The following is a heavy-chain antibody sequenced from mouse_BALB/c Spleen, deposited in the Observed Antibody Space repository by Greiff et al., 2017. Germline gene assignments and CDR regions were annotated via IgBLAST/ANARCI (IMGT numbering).Heavy chain of an antibody. CDR3: ARVLRYDGAPGAY. Sequence: VQLQQSGPELVKPGASVKISCKASGYTFTDYNMHWVKQSHGKSLEWIGYIYPYNGGTGYNQKFKSKATLTVDNSSSTAYMELRSLTSEDSAVYYCARVLRYDGAPGAYWGQGTLVTVSA. V-gene: IGHV1S29*02. J-gene: IGHJ3*01. D-gene: IGHD2-14*01. CDR1: GYTFTDYN. CDR2: IYPYNGGT.